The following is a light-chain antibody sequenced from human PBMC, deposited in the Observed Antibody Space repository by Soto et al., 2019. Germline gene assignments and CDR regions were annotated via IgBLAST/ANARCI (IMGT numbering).Light chain of an antibody. Sequence: SYELTQPPSVSVTPGQTASITCSGDNLGDKYTCWYQQRPGQSPVLVMYQDSKRPSGIPERFSGSNSGNTATLTISGTQAMDEADYYCQAWDSSTAVFGGGTQLTVL. CDR3: QAWDSSTAV. CDR2: QDS. J-gene: IGLJ7*01. CDR1: NLGDKY. V-gene: IGLV3-1*01.